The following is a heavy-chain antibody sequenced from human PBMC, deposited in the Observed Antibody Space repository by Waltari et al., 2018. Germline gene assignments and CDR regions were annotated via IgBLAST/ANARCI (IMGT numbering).Heavy chain of an antibody. CDR1: GGSFSGYY. CDR2: INHSGST. V-gene: IGHV4-34*01. CDR3: ASYRQWLVGYFDY. Sequence: QVQLQQWGAGLLKPSETLSLTCAVYGGSFSGYYWSWIRQPPGKGLEWIGEINHSGSTNYNPSLKSRVTISVDTSKNQFSLKLSSVTAADTAVYYCASYRQWLVGYFDYWGQGTLVTVSS. D-gene: IGHD6-19*01. J-gene: IGHJ4*02.